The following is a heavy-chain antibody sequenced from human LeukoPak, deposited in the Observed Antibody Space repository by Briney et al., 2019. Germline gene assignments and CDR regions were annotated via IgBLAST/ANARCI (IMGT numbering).Heavy chain of an antibody. CDR1: GFTFSSYE. D-gene: IGHD1-26*01. V-gene: IGHV3-48*03. Sequence: GGSLRLSCAASGFTFSSYEMSWVRQAPGKGLEWVSYISSSGSTIYYADSVKGRFTISRDNAKNSLYLQMNSLRAEDTAVYYCAGGYSGSYGDLDYWGQGTLVTVSS. CDR3: AGGYSGSYGDLDY. J-gene: IGHJ4*02. CDR2: ISSSGSTI.